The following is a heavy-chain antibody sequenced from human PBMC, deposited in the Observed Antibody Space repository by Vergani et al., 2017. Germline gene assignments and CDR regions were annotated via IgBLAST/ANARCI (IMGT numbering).Heavy chain of an antibody. J-gene: IGHJ3*02. Sequence: QVTLRESGPALVKPTQTLTLTCTFSGFSLSTSGMCVSWIRQPPGKALEWLALIDWDDDKYYSTSLKTRLTISKDTSKNQVVLTMTNMDPVDTATYYCARIRTATVPGAFDIWGQGTMVTVSS. CDR2: IDWDDDK. D-gene: IGHD4-17*01. CDR3: ARIRTATVPGAFDI. CDR1: GFSLSTSGMC. V-gene: IGHV2-70*01.